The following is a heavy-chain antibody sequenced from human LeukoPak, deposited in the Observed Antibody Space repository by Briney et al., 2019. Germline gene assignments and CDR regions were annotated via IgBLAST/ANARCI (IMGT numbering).Heavy chain of an antibody. CDR1: GGSVSSGGYY. Sequence: PSETLSLTCTVSGGSVSSGGYYWSWIRQHPGKGLEWIGYIYYSGSTYYNPSLKSRVTISVDTSKNQFSLKLSSVTAADTAVYYCARGQIQLWSLTQQPLLLKGFKWFDPWGQGTLVTVSS. D-gene: IGHD5-18*01. CDR3: ARGQIQLWSLTQQPLLLKGFKWFDP. CDR2: IYYSGST. V-gene: IGHV4-31*03. J-gene: IGHJ5*02.